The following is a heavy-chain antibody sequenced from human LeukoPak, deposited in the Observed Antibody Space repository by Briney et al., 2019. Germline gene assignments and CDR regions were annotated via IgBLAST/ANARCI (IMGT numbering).Heavy chain of an antibody. D-gene: IGHD1-1*01. CDR3: VRDVVHDAFDI. Sequence: GGSLRLSCAASGFTFSSYGMHWVRQAPGKGLEWVAVIWYDGSNKYYADSVKGRFTISRDNSKNTLYLQMNSLRAEDTAMYYCVRDVVHDAFDIWGQGTMVTVSS. J-gene: IGHJ3*02. CDR2: IWYDGSNK. CDR1: GFTFSSYG. V-gene: IGHV3-33*01.